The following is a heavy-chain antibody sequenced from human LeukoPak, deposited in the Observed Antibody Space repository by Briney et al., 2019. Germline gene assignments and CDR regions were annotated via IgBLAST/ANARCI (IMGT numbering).Heavy chain of an antibody. CDR3: ARDTDYLGTY. CDR1: GFTVSSNY. Sequence: GGSLRLFCAASGFTVSSNYMSWVRQAPGKGLEWVSVIYSGGSTYYADSVKGRFTISRDNSKNTLYLQMNSLRAEDTAVYYCARDTDYLGTYWGQGTLVTVSS. J-gene: IGHJ4*02. D-gene: IGHD4-11*01. V-gene: IGHV3-53*01. CDR2: IYSGGST.